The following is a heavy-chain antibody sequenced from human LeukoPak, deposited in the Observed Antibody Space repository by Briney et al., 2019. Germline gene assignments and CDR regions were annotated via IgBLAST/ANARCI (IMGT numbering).Heavy chain of an antibody. Sequence: SVKVSCKASGYTFTSYYMHWVRQAPGQGLEWMGGIIPIFGTANYAQKFQGRVTITADKSTSTAYMELSSLRSEDTAVYYCARTRGPGSYLLPYYYYYMDVWGKGTTVTVSS. CDR3: ARTRGPGSYLLPYYYYYMDV. CDR1: GYTFTSYY. V-gene: IGHV1-69*06. CDR2: IIPIFGTA. J-gene: IGHJ6*03. D-gene: IGHD3-10*01.